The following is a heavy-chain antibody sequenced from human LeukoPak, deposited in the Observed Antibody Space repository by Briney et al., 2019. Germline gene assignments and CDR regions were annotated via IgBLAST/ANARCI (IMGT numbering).Heavy chain of an antibody. D-gene: IGHD5-18*01. CDR2: IYYSGTT. V-gene: IGHV4-39*07. CDR1: GGSISSSPYY. CDR3: AKGAGGFSYYNWFDP. J-gene: IGHJ5*02. Sequence: SETLSLTCTVSGGSISSSPYYWGWIRQPPGKGLEWIGSIYYSGTTHYSPSLESRVTISVDTSKNQLSLKLASVTAADTAIYYCAKGAGGFSYYNWFDPWGQGTLSPSPQ.